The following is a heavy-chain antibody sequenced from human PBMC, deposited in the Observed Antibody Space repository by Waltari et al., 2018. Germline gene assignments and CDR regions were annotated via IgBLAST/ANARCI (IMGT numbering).Heavy chain of an antibody. CDR2: MSPSGKSI. CDR3: ARSPSGLFGGYFDY. V-gene: IGHV3-48*03. J-gene: IGHJ4*02. D-gene: IGHD3-10*01. CDR1: GFTLRSYD. Sequence: EVQLVESGGGLVQPGGSLRLSCTASGFTLRSYDMSWVRQAPGKGLEWVSYMSPSGKSIYHADSVKGRFTISRDNAKSSLDLQMNSLRAEDTAIYYCARSPSGLFGGYFDYWGQGTLVTVSS.